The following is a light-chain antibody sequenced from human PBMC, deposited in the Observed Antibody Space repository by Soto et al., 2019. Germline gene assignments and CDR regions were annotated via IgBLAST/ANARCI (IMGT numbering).Light chain of an antibody. CDR1: RSLLFSDGNTY. CDR3: LQATHRPVT. V-gene: IGKV2-30*01. Sequence: DVVMTQSPLSLPVTLGQPASISCRSSRSLLFSDGNTYLNLFHQRPGQSPRRLIYMVSNRDSGVPDSFRGSAAATDFTLKISRVDAEDVGVYYCLQATHRPVTFGQGTKVEIK. CDR2: MVS. J-gene: IGKJ1*01.